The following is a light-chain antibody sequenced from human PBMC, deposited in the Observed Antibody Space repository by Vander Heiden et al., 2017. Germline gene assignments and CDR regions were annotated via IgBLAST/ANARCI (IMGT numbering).Light chain of an antibody. CDR2: KAS. CDR3: QQCNMFPDT. CDR1: QSLWSY. J-gene: IGKJ2*01. Sequence: DIEMTQSPPTLSASVGDRVTITCRASQSLWSYLAWYQQKPGKAPKVLIYKASTLYSGVPSRFSGSGSGTEFTLTISSLQPDDFATYYCQQCNMFPDTFGQGTKLEIK. V-gene: IGKV1-5*03.